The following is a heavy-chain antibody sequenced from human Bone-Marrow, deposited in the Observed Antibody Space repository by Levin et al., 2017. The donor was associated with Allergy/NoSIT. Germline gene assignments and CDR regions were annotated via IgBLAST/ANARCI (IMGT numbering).Heavy chain of an antibody. Sequence: GASVKVSCKASGYTFTGYYMHWVRQVPGEGLEWMGWINPKSGGTHYAENFQGRVSLTRATSISTAYLELSDLRSDDTAVYYCASVVNYADSIGYLPTLDYWGQGTLVTVSS. CDR1: GYTFTGYY. CDR2: INPKSGGT. J-gene: IGHJ4*02. V-gene: IGHV1-2*02. CDR3: ASVVNYADSIGYLPTLDY. D-gene: IGHD3-22*01.